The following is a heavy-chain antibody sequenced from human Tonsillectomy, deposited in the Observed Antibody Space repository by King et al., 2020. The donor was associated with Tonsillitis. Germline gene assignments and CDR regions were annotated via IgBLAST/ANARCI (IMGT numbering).Heavy chain of an antibody. D-gene: IGHD3-10*01. Sequence: EQRVQTGAEGKKPGASVKVSCKTSGYTFTAYYIHWGRQAPGQGLVGKGWINPNGGGTRYAQKFQGGVTLTRDTSISTAYMELTSLTSDDTAVYYCALLEFWGQGTPITVSS. CDR3: ALLEF. V-gene: IGHV1-2*02. CDR2: INPNGGGT. CDR1: GYTFTAYY. J-gene: IGHJ4*02.